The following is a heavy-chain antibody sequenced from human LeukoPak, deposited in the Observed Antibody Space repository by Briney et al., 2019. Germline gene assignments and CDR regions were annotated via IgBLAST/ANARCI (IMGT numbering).Heavy chain of an antibody. D-gene: IGHD3-10*01. CDR1: GVSISRYY. V-gene: IGHV4-59*01. CDR2: IYYSGST. Sequence: SETLSLTCTVSGVSISRYYWSWIRQPPGKGLEWIGYIYYSGSTNYNPSLKSRVTISVDTSKNQFSLKLTSVTAADTAVYYCARDRELGYWGQGTLVTVSS. J-gene: IGHJ4*02. CDR3: ARDRELGY.